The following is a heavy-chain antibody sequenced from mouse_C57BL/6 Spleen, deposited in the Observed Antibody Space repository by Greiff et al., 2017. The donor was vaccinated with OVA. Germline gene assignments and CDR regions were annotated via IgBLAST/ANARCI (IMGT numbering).Heavy chain of an antibody. J-gene: IGHJ2*01. CDR3: ARDRGTGTEDFDY. V-gene: IGHV5-4*01. Sequence: EVKLVESGGGLVKPGGSLKLSCAASGFTFSSYAMSWVRQTPEKRLEWVATLSDGGSYTYYPDNVKGRFTITRDNTKNNLYLQMSHLKSEDTAMYYCARDRGTGTEDFDYWGQGTTLTVSS. CDR2: LSDGGSYT. D-gene: IGHD4-1*01. CDR1: GFTFSSYA.